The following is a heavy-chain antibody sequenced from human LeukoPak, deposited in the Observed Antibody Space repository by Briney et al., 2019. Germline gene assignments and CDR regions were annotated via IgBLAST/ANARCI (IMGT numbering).Heavy chain of an antibody. Sequence: PSETLSLTCTVSGGSFSGYYWSWIRQPPGKGLEWIGEINHSGSTNYNPSLKSRVTISVDTSKNQFSLKLSSVTAADTAVYYCARLYSYGYFDYWGQGTLVTVSS. CDR3: ARLYSYGYFDY. CDR1: GGSFSGYY. D-gene: IGHD5-18*01. CDR2: INHSGST. V-gene: IGHV4-34*01. J-gene: IGHJ4*02.